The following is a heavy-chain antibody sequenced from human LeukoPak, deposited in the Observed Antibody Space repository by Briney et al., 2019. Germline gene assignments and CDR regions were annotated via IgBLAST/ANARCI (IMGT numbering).Heavy chain of an antibody. J-gene: IGHJ4*02. CDR3: ARDDERSGWQPYFGC. V-gene: IGHV4-59*01. CDR1: GGSISSYY. Sequence: SETLSLTCAVSGGSISSYYWSWDRQPPGKGLEWIGNIYYSGSTNYNPSLKSRVTISVDTSKNQFSLKLSSVTAADTAVYYCARDDERSGWQPYFGCWGQGTLDTVSS. CDR2: IYYSGST. D-gene: IGHD6-19*01.